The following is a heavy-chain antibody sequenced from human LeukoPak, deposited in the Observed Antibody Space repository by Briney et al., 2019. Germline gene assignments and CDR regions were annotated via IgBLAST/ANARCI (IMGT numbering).Heavy chain of an antibody. CDR2: ISWNSGSI. CDR1: GFRFDDYA. V-gene: IGHV3-9*01. CDR3: SADPGDY. J-gene: IGHJ4*02. D-gene: IGHD7-27*01. Sequence: PGRSLRLSCAASGFRFDDYAMHWVRQVPGKGLEWVSGISWNSGSIGYVDSVKGRFTTSRDNARNSLYLQMNSLGVDDTAVYFCSADPGDYWGQGTLVSVSS.